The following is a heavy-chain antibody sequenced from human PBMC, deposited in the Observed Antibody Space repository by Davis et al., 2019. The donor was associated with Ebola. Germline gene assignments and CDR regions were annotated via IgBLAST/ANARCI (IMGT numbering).Heavy chain of an antibody. CDR1: GGSISSGDYY. CDR2: IYYSGST. V-gene: IGHV4-39*01. D-gene: IGHD4-17*01. Sequence: SETLSLTCTVSGGSISSGDYYWSWIRQPPGKGLEWIGSIYYSGSTYYNPSLKSRVTISVDTSKNQFSLKLSSVTAADTAVYYCARRGTTVTTPFVYWGQGTLVTVSS. J-gene: IGHJ4*02. CDR3: ARRGTTVTTPFVY.